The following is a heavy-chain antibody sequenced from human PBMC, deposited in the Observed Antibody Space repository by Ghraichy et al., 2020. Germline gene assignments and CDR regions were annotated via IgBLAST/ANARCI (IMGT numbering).Heavy chain of an antibody. CDR3: AKAGGSYLDPFDY. CDR2: ISSSGGTT. CDR1: GFTFSSYA. V-gene: IGHV3-23*01. D-gene: IGHD1-26*01. J-gene: IGHJ4*02. Sequence: GESLNISCAASGFTFSSYAMSWVRQAPGKGLEWVSHISSSGGTTYYADSVKGRFTISRDKSKNTLYLQMNSLRAEDTAVYYCAKAGGSYLDPFDYWGQGTLVTFSS.